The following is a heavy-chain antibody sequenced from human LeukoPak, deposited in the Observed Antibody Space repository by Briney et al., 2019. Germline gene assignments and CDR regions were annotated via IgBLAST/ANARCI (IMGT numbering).Heavy chain of an antibody. CDR2: IKQDGSEK. CDR1: GFTFSSYW. D-gene: IGHD2-2*01. J-gene: IGHJ4*02. CDR3: ARGVCSSTSCYEDY. V-gene: IGHV3-7*05. Sequence: GGSLRLSCAAFGFTFSSYWMSWVRQVPGKGLEWVANIKQDGSEKYYVDSVKGRFTISRDNAKNSLYLQMNSLRAEDTAVYYCARGVCSSTSCYEDYWGQGTLVTVSS.